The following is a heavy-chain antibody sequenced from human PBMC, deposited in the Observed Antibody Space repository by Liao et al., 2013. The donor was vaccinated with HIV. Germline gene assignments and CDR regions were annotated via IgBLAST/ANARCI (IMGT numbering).Heavy chain of an antibody. CDR1: SGSFSGYY. J-gene: IGHJ4*02. CDR2: ITHSGST. V-gene: IGHV4-34*10. CDR3: ARDSQGYWAGSYSDY. D-gene: IGHD1-26*01. Sequence: QVQLHESGPRLVKPSETLSLTCDVQSGSFSGYYWSWIRQTPGKGLEWIGEITHSGSTNYNPSLRSRVTMSVDTSKNRFFLNLTSVTAADTALYYCARDSQGYWAGSYSDYWGQGTLVTVSS.